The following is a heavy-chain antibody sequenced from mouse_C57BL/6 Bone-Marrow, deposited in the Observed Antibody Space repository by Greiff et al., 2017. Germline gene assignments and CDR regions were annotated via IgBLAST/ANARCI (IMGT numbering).Heavy chain of an antibody. V-gene: IGHV1-59*01. CDR1: GYTFTSYW. J-gene: IGHJ3*01. D-gene: IGHD1-1*01. Sequence: QVQLQQPGAELVRPGTSVKLSCKASGYTFTSYWMHWVKQRPGQGLEWIGVIDPSDSYTNYNQKFKGKATLTVDTSSSTAYMQLSSLTSEDSAVYYCAREGYYGSSSWFAYWGQGTLVTVSA. CDR3: AREGYYGSSSWFAY. CDR2: IDPSDSYT.